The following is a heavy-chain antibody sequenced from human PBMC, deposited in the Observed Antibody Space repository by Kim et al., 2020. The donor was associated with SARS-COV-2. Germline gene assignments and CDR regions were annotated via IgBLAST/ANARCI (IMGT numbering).Heavy chain of an antibody. V-gene: IGHV1-18*01. CDR2: ISAYNGNT. CDR1: GYTFTSYG. Sequence: ASVKVSCKASGYTFTSYGISWVRQAPGQGLEWMGWISAYNGNTNYAQKLQGRVTMTTDTSTSTAYMELRSLRSDDTAVYYCARDRKYYYDSSGWNWFDPWGQGTLVTVSS. J-gene: IGHJ5*02. CDR3: ARDRKYYYDSSGWNWFDP. D-gene: IGHD3-22*01.